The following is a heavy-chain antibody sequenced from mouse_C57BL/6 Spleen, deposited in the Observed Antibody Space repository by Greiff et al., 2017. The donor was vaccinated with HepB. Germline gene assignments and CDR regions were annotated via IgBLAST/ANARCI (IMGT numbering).Heavy chain of an antibody. V-gene: IGHV5-17*01. CDR2: ISSGSSTI. D-gene: IGHD1-1*01. J-gene: IGHJ3*01. Sequence: EVQLVESGGGLVKPGGSLKLSCAASGFTFSDYGMHWVRQAPEKGLEWVAYISSGSSTIYYADTVKGRFTISRDNAKNTLFLQMTSLRSEDTAMYYCARVLYGSSLPFAYWGQGTLVTVSA. CDR1: GFTFSDYG. CDR3: ARVLYGSSLPFAY.